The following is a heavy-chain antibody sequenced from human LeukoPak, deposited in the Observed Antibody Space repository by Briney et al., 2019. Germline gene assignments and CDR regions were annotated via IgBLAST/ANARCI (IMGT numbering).Heavy chain of an antibody. D-gene: IGHD6-6*01. Sequence: PSETLSLTCTVSGYSISSGYYWGWIRQPPGKGLEWIGSIYHSGSTYYNPSLKSRVTISVDTSKNQFSLKLSSVTAADTAVYYCARDPPARPDYWGQGTLVTVSS. CDR3: ARDPPARPDY. CDR1: GYSISSGYY. J-gene: IGHJ4*02. CDR2: IYHSGST. V-gene: IGHV4-38-2*02.